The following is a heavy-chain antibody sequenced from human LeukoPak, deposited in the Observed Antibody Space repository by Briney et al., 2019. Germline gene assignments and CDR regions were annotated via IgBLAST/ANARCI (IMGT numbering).Heavy chain of an antibody. V-gene: IGHV4-61*02. CDR3: ARDRGNGITIFGVVSPDAFDI. CDR2: IYSSGST. CDR1: GGSISSGSYY. Sequence: SQTLSLTCTVSGGSISSGSYYWSWIRQPAGKGLEWIGRIYSSGSTNYNPSLKSRVTISVDTSKNRFSLKLSSVTAADTAVYYCARDRGNGITIFGVVSPDAFDIWGQGTMVTVSS. J-gene: IGHJ3*02. D-gene: IGHD3-3*01.